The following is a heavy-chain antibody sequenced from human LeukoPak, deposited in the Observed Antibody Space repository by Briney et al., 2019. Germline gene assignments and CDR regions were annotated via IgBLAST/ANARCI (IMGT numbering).Heavy chain of an antibody. CDR1: GSSISSSSYY. CDR3: ATLGLLRGAGFSLATHFDF. J-gene: IGHJ4*02. D-gene: IGHD1-26*01. CDR2: IYYSGST. Sequence: SETLSLTCTVSGSSISSSSYYWGWIRQPPGKGLEWIGSIYYSGSTYYNPSLKSRVTISVDTSKNQFSLKLSSVTAADTAVYYCATLGLLRGAGFSLATHFDFWGQGTLVTVSS. V-gene: IGHV4-39*01.